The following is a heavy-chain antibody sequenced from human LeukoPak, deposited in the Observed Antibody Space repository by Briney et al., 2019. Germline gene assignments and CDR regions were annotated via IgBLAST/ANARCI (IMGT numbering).Heavy chain of an antibody. D-gene: IGHD4-17*01. CDR2: INHSGST. CDR3: ARVIGGAADY. J-gene: IGHJ4*02. CDR1: GGSFSGYY. Sequence: SETLSLTCAVYGGSFSGYYWSWIRQPPGKGLEWIGEINHSGSTNYNPSLKSRVTIPVDTSKNQFSLKLSSVTAADTAVYYCARVIGGAADYWGQGTLVTVSS. V-gene: IGHV4-34*01.